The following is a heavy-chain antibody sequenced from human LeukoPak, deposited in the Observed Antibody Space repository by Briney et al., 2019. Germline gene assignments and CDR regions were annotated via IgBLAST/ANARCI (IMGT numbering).Heavy chain of an antibody. CDR2: IRRSGSTK. Sequence: PGGSLRLSCAASGFTFSDYNMRWIRQAPGKGLEWLSSIRRSGSTKYYADSVKGRFTISRDNAKNSLFLQMNSLRAEDTAVYYCARVLRYCSGGNCYSGGLGYMDVWGKGTTVTISS. V-gene: IGHV3-11*01. CDR3: ARVLRYCSGGNCYSGGLGYMDV. J-gene: IGHJ6*03. CDR1: GFTFSDYN. D-gene: IGHD2-15*01.